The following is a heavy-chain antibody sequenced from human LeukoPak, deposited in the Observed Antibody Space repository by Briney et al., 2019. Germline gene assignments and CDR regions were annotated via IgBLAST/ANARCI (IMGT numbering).Heavy chain of an antibody. CDR1: GASFSGYY. V-gene: IGHV4-34*01. Sequence: SETLSLTCAVYGASFSGYYWSWIRQPPGKGLEWIGEINHSESTNYKSSLKSRVTMSVDTSKNQFTLNLHSVTAADTAIYYCAKVYSSSFRDAFDVWGPGTMVIVSS. CDR3: AKVYSSSFRDAFDV. D-gene: IGHD6-6*01. J-gene: IGHJ3*01. CDR2: INHSEST.